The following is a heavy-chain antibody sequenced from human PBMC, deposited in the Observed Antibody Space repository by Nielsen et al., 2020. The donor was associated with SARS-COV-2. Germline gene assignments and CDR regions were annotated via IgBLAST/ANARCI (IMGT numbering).Heavy chain of an antibody. CDR2: MSFDGGHE. J-gene: IGHJ4*02. CDR3: AREGDTYGVRNFDY. D-gene: IGHD5-18*01. CDR1: GITTSRFG. Sequence: GESLKISCAVSGITTSRFGVHWVRQAPGKSLEWVAVMSFDGGHEEFADSVTGRFIISRDNSRNTLYLQMNSLRVEDTAIYYCAREGDTYGVRNFDYWGQGIMVTVSS. V-gene: IGHV3-30*03.